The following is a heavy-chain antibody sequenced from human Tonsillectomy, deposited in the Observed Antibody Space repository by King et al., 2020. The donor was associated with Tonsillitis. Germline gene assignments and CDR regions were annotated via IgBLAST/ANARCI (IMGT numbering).Heavy chain of an antibody. CDR3: ARDGGVLRYFDWLLPDAFDI. V-gene: IGHV3-21*01. CDR1: GFTFSSYS. D-gene: IGHD3-9*01. J-gene: IGHJ3*02. CDR2: ISSSSSYT. Sequence: VQLVESGGGLVKPGGSLRLSCAASGFTFSSYSMNLVRQAPGKGLEWVSSISSSSSYTYYADSVKGRFTISRDNAKNSLYLQMNSLRAEDTAVYYCARDGGVLRYFDWLLPDAFDIWGQGTMVTVSS.